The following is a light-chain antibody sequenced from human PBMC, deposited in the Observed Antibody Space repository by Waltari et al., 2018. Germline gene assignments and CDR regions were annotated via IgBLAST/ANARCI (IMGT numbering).Light chain of an antibody. CDR3: QQRSNWRRT. CDR1: QSVSSY. CDR2: DAS. J-gene: IGKJ1*01. V-gene: IGKV3-11*01. Sequence: EIVLTQSPATLSLSPGERATLSCRASQSVSSYLAWYQQKPGQAPRLLIDDASNRATGIPARFSGSGSGTDFTLTISSLEPEDFAVYYCQQRSNWRRTFGQGTKVEIK.